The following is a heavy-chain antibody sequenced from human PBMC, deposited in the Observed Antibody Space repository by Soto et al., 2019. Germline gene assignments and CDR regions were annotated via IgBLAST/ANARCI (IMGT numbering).Heavy chain of an antibody. CDR3: ARPQRAYCGGDCYFDY. J-gene: IGHJ4*02. Sequence: QVQLVQSGAEVKKPGASVKVSCKASGYTFTSYYMHWVRQAPGQGLEWMGIINPSGGSTSYAQKCQVRVNMTRDTSTGTVYMELSSLRSEDTAVYYCARPQRAYCGGDCYFDYWGQGTLVTVSS. V-gene: IGHV1-46*01. CDR1: GYTFTSYY. D-gene: IGHD2-21*02. CDR2: INPSGGST.